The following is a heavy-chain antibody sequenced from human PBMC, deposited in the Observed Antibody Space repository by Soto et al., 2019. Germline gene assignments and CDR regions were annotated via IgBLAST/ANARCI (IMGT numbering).Heavy chain of an antibody. CDR1: GGSFSGYY. Sequence: PSETLSLTCAVYGGSFSGYYWSWIRQAPGKGLEWIGEINHSGSTNYNPSLKSRVTISVDTSKNQFSLKLSSVTAADTAVYYCARGFKEVTTHYYYYMDVWGKGTTVTVSS. CDR3: ARGFKEVTTHYYYYMDV. D-gene: IGHD4-17*01. CDR2: INHSGST. V-gene: IGHV4-34*01. J-gene: IGHJ6*03.